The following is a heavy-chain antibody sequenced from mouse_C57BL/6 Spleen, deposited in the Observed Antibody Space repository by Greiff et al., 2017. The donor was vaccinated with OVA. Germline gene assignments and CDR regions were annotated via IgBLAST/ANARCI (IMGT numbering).Heavy chain of an antibody. CDR3: TGRRGFAY. CDR2: IDPENGDT. V-gene: IGHV14-4*01. Sequence: EVKLQQSGAELVRPGASVKLSCTASGFNIKDDYMHWVKQRPEQGLEWIGWIDPENGDTEYASKFQGKATITADTSSNTAYLQLSSLTSENTAVYYCTGRRGFAYWGQGTLVTVSA. J-gene: IGHJ3*01. CDR1: GFNIKDDY.